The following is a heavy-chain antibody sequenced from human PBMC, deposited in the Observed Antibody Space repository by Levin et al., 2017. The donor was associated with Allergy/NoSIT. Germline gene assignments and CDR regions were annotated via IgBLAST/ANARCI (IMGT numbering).Heavy chain of an antibody. CDR3: ARDLSGSCAFDI. CDR1: GGSVRSGSYY. J-gene: IGHJ3*02. CDR2: IYYSGST. V-gene: IGHV4-61*01. Sequence: SQTLSLTCPVSGGSVRSGSYYWSWIRQPPGKGLEWIGYIYYSGSTNYNPSLKSRVTISVDTSKNQFSLKLSSVTAADTAVYYCARDLSGSCAFDIWGQGTMVTVSS.